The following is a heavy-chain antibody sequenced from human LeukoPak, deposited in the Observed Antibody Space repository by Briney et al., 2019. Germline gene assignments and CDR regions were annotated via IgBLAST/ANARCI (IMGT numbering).Heavy chain of an antibody. Sequence: GGSLRLSCAASGFTFTTNAVSWVRQAPGKGLEWVSAISGRTGATYYADSEKGRFTISRDNSKSTLYLQMDSLRAEDAAVYYCAKCGNSGCHLIDYWGQGTLVTVSS. V-gene: IGHV3-23*01. CDR1: GFTFTTNA. J-gene: IGHJ4*02. CDR3: AKCGNSGCHLIDY. CDR2: ISGRTGAT. D-gene: IGHD5-12*01.